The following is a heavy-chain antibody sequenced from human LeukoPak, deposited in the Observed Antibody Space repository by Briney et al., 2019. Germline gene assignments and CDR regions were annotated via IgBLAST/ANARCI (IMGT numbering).Heavy chain of an antibody. CDR2: INHSGST. CDR3: ARQGYTTFGVVSRPKGAFDI. D-gene: IGHD3-3*01. J-gene: IGHJ3*02. CDR1: GGSFSGYY. Sequence: SGTLSLTCAVYGGSFSGYYWSWIRQPPGKGLEWIGEINHSGSTNYNPSLKSRVTISVDTSKNQFSLKLSSVTAADTAVYYCARQGYTTFGVVSRPKGAFDIWGQGTMVTVSS. V-gene: IGHV4-34*01.